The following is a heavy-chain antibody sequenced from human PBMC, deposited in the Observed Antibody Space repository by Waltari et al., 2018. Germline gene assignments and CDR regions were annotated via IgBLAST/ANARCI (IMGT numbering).Heavy chain of an antibody. J-gene: IGHJ2*01. D-gene: IGHD6-25*01. CDR2: IYHSGST. CDR1: GYSISSGYY. Sequence: QVQLQESGPGLVKPSETLSLTCAVSGYSISSGYYWGWIRQPPGKGLEWIGSIYHSGSTYYNPSLKSRVTISVDTSKNQFALKLTSVTAADTAVYYCASLTQRDWYFDLWGRGTLVAVSS. CDR3: ASLTQRDWYFDL. V-gene: IGHV4-38-2*01.